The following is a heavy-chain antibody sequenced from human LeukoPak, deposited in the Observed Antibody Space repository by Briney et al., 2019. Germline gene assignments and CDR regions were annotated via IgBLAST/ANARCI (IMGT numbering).Heavy chain of an antibody. D-gene: IGHD6-13*01. CDR3: ARAPNRAAAAGFDY. Sequence: GGSLRLSCAASGFTFSSYWMHWVRQAPGKGLVWVSRINSDGSSTSYADSVKGRFTISRDNSKSTLYLQMNSLRAEDTAVYYCARAPNRAAAAGFDYWGQGTLVTVSS. CDR2: INSDGSST. J-gene: IGHJ4*02. CDR1: GFTFSSYW. V-gene: IGHV3-74*01.